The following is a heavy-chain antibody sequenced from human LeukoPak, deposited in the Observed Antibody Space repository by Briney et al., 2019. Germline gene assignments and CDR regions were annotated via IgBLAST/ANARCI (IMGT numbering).Heavy chain of an antibody. CDR2: ISGSGNGT. V-gene: IGHV3-23*01. CDR1: EFTFRSYS. Sequence: PGGSLRLSCAASEFTFRSYSLSWVRQAPGKGLEWVAAISGSGNGTYYADSVRGRFTVSRDSSKDTIYLEMDSLRAEDTAVYYCAKDRAAMRITMVRGVAPLYWGQGTLVTVSS. CDR3: AKDRAAMRITMVRGVAPLY. J-gene: IGHJ4*02. D-gene: IGHD3-10*01.